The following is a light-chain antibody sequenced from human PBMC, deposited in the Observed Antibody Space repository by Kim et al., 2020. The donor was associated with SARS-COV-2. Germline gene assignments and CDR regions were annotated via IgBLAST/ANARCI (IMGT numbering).Light chain of an antibody. J-gene: IGKJ1*01. CDR2: GAS. Sequence: APGERATLSCRASQRVSSNLAWYQQKPGQAPRLLIYGASTRATGIPARFSGSGSGTEFTLTISSLQSEDFAVYYGQQYNNWPPWTFGQGTKVDIK. CDR1: QRVSSN. CDR3: QQYNNWPPWT. V-gene: IGKV3-15*01.